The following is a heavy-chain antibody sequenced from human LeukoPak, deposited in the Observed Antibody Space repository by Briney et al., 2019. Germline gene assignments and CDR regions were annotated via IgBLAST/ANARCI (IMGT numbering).Heavy chain of an antibody. CDR2: ISAYNGNT. Sequence: ASVKVSCKASGYTFTSYGISWVRQAPGQGLEWMGWISAYNGNTNYAQKLQGRVTMTTDASTSTAYMELRSLRSDDTAVYYCARGEYSSSWYGAEYFQHWGQGTLVTVSS. CDR3: ARGEYSSSWYGAEYFQH. V-gene: IGHV1-18*01. J-gene: IGHJ1*01. D-gene: IGHD6-13*01. CDR1: GYTFTSYG.